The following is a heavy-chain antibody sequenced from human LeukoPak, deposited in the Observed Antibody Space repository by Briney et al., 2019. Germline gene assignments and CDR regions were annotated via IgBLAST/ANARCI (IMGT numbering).Heavy chain of an antibody. CDR1: GGSISSGGYY. CDR3: ARDRAPMPFDP. V-gene: IGHV4-31*03. Sequence: PSEILSLTCTVSGGSISSGGYYWSWIRQHPGKGLEWIGYIYYSGSTYYNPSLKSRVTISVDTSKNQFSLKLSSVTAADTAVYYCARDRAPMPFDPWGQGTLVTVSS. D-gene: IGHD2-2*01. CDR2: IYYSGST. J-gene: IGHJ5*02.